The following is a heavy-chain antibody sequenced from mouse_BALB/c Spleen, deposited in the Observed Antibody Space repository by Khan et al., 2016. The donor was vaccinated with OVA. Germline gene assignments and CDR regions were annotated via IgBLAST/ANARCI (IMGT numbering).Heavy chain of an antibody. CDR1: GYTLTSYW. Sequence: QVQLQQPGAELVNPGASVNLSCKASGYTLTSYWLPWVKQRPGQGLEWIGEINPSNGRTNYNEKFTSKATLTVDKSSSTANMQHSSPTSKDSAVYDGARLLRNFEKWGQGTTLTVSS. D-gene: IGHD2-1*01. J-gene: IGHJ2*01. V-gene: IGHV1S81*02. CDR3: ARLLRNFEK. CDR2: INPSNGRT.